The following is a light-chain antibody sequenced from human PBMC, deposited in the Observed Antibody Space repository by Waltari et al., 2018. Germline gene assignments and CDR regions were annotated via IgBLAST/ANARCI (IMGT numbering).Light chain of an antibody. CDR2: DVS. CDR1: SSDVGAYNY. Sequence: QSALTQPASVSGSPGQSITISCTGTSSDVGAYNYVSWYQQYPGKAPKLMIFDVSKRPSGVSKRFSGSKSGNTASLTISGLQAEDEADYYCNSYTRANTRVFGGGTKLTVL. CDR3: NSYTRANTRV. V-gene: IGLV2-14*03. J-gene: IGLJ2*01.